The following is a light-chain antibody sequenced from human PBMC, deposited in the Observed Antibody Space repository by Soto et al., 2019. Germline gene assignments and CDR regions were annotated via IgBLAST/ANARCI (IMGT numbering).Light chain of an antibody. J-gene: IGKJ1*01. CDR2: GPS. CDR3: QQYDNWPPWT. Sequence: EIVMTQSPATLSVSPGERATLSCRASQSVNSNLAWYQQKPGQAPRLLIYGPSARATGIPDRFSGSGSGTEFTLTTSSLQSEDVAVYYCQQYDNWPPWTFGQGTKVEVK. V-gene: IGKV3-15*01. CDR1: QSVNSN.